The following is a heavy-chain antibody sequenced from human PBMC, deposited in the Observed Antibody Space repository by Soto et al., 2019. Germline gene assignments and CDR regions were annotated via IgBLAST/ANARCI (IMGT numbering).Heavy chain of an antibody. CDR1: GGSISSGGYY. CDR2: IYYSGST. D-gene: IGHD2-8*01. J-gene: IGHJ4*02. Sequence: SETLSLTCTVSGGSISSGGYYWSWIRQHPGKGLEWIGYIYYSGSTYYNPSLKSRVTISVDTSKNQFSLKLSSVTAVDTAVYYWAREYLTTCVVDYWGQGTLVTDSS. CDR3: AREYLTTCVVDY. V-gene: IGHV4-31*03.